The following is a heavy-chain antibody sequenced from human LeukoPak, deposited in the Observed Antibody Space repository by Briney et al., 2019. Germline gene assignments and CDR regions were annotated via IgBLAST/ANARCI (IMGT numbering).Heavy chain of an antibody. Sequence: GRSLRLSCAASGFTIDDYAMHWVRQAPGKGLEWVSGISWNSGNIGYADSVKGRFTISRDNAKKSLYLQMNSLRAEDMALYYCAKGTYYDFWSGYSFDPWGQGTLVTASS. CDR1: GFTIDDYA. CDR2: ISWNSGNI. V-gene: IGHV3-9*03. D-gene: IGHD3-3*01. CDR3: AKGTYYDFWSGYSFDP. J-gene: IGHJ5*02.